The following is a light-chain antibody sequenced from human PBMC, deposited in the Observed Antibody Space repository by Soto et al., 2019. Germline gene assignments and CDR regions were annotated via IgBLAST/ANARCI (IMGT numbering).Light chain of an antibody. J-gene: IGKJ5*01. V-gene: IGKV3D-20*02. CDR3: QQHNNWPT. Sequence: EIVLTQSPGTLSLSPGERATLSCRASQSVSSSYLAWYQQKPGQAPRLPIFGASSRATGIPDRFSGSGSGTDFTLTISSLEPEDFAVYFCQQHNNWPTFGQGTRLEIK. CDR1: QSVSSSY. CDR2: GAS.